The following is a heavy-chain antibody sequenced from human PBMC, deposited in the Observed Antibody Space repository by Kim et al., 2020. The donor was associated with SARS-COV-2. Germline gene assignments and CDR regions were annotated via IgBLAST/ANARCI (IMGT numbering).Heavy chain of an antibody. CDR1: GGSISSSVYY. J-gene: IGHJ4*02. V-gene: IGHV4-39*01. D-gene: IGHD3-22*01. Sequence: SETLSLTCKVSGGSISSSVYYWGWVRQPPGKGLEWIGSISYSGSTYYNPSLKSRVTISVDTSKNQFSLKLSSVTAADTAVYYCAKIHRTDDSGGRGFFDSWGQGTLVTVSS. CDR3: AKIHRTDDSGGRGFFDS. CDR2: ISYSGST.